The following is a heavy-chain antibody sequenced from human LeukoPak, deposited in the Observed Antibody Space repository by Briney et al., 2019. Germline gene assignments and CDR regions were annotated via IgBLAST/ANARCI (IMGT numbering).Heavy chain of an antibody. V-gene: IGHV3-23*01. Sequence: GGSPHLHCSASGYTFSTYAMSWDRQAPGKGPEWVSSISGSGSTTYYVDSVKGRFTISRDHSKNTLYLQMNNLRAEDTAVFYCAKRAFVSSHGIQCFDYLGQASMLGVSS. CDR3: AKRAFVSSHGIQCFDY. CDR2: ISGSGSTT. J-gene: IGHJ4*02. CDR1: GYTFSTYA. D-gene: IGHD1-14*01.